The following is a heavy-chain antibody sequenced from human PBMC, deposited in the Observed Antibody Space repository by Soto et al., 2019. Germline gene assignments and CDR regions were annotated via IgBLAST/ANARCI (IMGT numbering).Heavy chain of an antibody. CDR2: IYPGDSDT. CDR3: ASTVTTWENYYGMDV. D-gene: IGHD4-17*01. J-gene: IGHJ6*02. V-gene: IGHV5-51*01. CDR1: GYSFTLYW. Sequence: GESLKISCKGSGYSFTLYWIGWVRQMPGKGLEWMGIIYPGDSDTRYSPSFQGQVTISADKSISTAYLQWSSLKASDTAMYYCASTVTTWENYYGMDVWGQGTTVTSP.